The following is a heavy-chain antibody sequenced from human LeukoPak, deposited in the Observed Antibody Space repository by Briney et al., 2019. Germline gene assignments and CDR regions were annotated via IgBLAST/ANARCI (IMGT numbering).Heavy chain of an antibody. CDR2: IYYSGST. J-gene: IGHJ4*02. Sequence: SETLSLTCTVSGGSISSSSYYWGWIRQPPGKGLEWIGSIYYSGSTYYNPSLKSRVTISVDTSKNQFSLKLSSVTAADTAVYYCARVPGVVVTAIDYWGQGTLVTVSS. CDR1: GGSISSSSYY. V-gene: IGHV4-39*07. CDR3: ARVPGVVVTAIDY. D-gene: IGHD2-21*02.